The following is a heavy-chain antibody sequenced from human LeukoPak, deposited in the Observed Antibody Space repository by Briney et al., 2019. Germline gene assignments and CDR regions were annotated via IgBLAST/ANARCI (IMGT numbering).Heavy chain of an antibody. D-gene: IGHD6-13*01. J-gene: IGHJ4*02. CDR3: ARDSYSSPLWFFDY. CDR1: GFTFSSYG. V-gene: IGHV3-30*02. CDR2: IRYDGSNK. Sequence: QPGGSLRLSCAASGFTFSSYGMHWVRQAPGKGLEWVAFIRYDGSNKYYADSVNGRFTISRDNSKSTLYLQMNSLRAEDTAVYYCARDSYSSPLWFFDYWGQGTLVTVSS.